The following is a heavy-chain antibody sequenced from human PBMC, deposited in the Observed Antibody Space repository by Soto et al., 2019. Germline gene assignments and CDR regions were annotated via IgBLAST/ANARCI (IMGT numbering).Heavy chain of an antibody. V-gene: IGHV1-18*01. Sequence: ASVKVSCKASGCSFTTYGMTWVRQAPGQGLEWMGWISTDKGNTKYAQNFQSRATLTTDTSTSTAYMELRSLRSDDTAVYYCARDRDWNLDYWGQGTLVTVSS. CDR3: ARDRDWNLDY. J-gene: IGHJ4*02. CDR1: GCSFTTYG. CDR2: ISTDKGNT. D-gene: IGHD2-21*02.